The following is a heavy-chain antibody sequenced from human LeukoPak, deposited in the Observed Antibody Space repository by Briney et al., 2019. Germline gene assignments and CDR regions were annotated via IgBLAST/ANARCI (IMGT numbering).Heavy chain of an antibody. Sequence: GGSLRLSCTASGFTFSIYSMNWVRQAPGKGLEWVSSIGGSSSSLFYAESVKGRFTISRDNAGNSLYLQMNSLRAEDTAVYYCAKEAGQDYGALDAFDVWGQGTMVTVSS. V-gene: IGHV3-21*01. CDR1: GFTFSIYS. J-gene: IGHJ3*01. CDR3: AKEAGQDYGALDAFDV. D-gene: IGHD4-17*01. CDR2: IGGSSSSL.